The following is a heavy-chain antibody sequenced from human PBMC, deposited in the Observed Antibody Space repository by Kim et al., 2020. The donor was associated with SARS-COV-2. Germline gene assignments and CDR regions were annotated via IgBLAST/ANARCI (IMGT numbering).Heavy chain of an antibody. V-gene: IGHV1-46*01. J-gene: IGHJ6*02. CDR3: AREERVFDV. D-gene: IGHD3-3*01. CDR2: ST. Sequence: STSYAQKFQGRVTMTRDTSTSTVYMELSSLRSEDTAVYYCAREERVFDVWGQGTTVTVSS.